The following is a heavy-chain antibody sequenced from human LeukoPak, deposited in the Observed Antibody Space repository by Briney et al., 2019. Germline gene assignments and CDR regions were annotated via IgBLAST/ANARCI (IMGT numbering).Heavy chain of an antibody. CDR1: GYTFTSYD. CDR3: ARGSTSDWPLDH. Sequence: GASVKVSCKASGYTFTSYDINWVRQATGQGLEWMGWMNPNSGNTGYAQKFQGRVTITRDTSASTAYMELSSLRSEDTAVYYCARGSTSDWPLDHWGQETLVTISS. CDR2: MNPNSGNT. J-gene: IGHJ4*02. D-gene: IGHD6-19*01. V-gene: IGHV1-8*01.